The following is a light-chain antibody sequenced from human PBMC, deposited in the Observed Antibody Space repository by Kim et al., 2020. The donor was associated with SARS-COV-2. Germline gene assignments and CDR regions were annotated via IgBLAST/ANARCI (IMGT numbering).Light chain of an antibody. V-gene: IGKV3-11*01. CDR2: DAS. CDR3: QQRGNWPLT. CDR1: QSVSSY. J-gene: IGKJ4*01. Sequence: LAPGERATLACRASQSVSSYLAWYQQKPGQAPRLLIYDASNRATGIPARFSGSGSGTDFTLTIGSLEPEDFAVYYCQQRGNWPLTFGGGTKVDIK.